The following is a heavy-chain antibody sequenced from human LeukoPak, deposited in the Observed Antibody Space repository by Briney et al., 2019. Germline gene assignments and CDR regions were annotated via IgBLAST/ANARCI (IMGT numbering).Heavy chain of an antibody. Sequence: GGSLKLSCAASGFTFSDYYMSWIRQAPGKGLEWVSYISSSGSTIYYADSVKGRFTISRDNAKNSLYLQMNSLRAEDTAVYYCARAGGDFWSGYYTASWDAYYYYYMDVWGKGTTVTVSS. J-gene: IGHJ6*03. CDR3: ARAGGDFWSGYYTASWDAYYYYYMDV. V-gene: IGHV3-11*01. CDR1: GFTFSDYY. D-gene: IGHD3-3*01. CDR2: ISSSGSTI.